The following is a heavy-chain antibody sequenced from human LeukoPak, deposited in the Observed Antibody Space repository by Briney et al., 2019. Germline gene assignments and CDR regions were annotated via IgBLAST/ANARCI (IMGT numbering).Heavy chain of an antibody. CDR2: IYYSGST. D-gene: IGHD6-19*01. CDR1: GGSFSGYY. V-gene: IGHV4-59*08. Sequence: KTSETLSLTCAVYGGSFSGYYWSWIRQPPGKGLEWIGYIYYSGSTNYNPSLKSRVTISVDTSKNQFSLKLSSVTAADTAVYYCARSARSSGWYPNYYYYGMDVWGQGTTVTVSS. CDR3: ARSARSSGWYPNYYYYGMDV. J-gene: IGHJ6*02.